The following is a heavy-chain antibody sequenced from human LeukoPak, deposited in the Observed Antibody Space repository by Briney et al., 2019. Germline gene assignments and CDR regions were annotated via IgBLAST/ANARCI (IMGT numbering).Heavy chain of an antibody. CDR1: GGSISSSNW. D-gene: IGHD3-10*01. J-gene: IGHJ4*02. CDR3: ATGGGYGSGSLYYFDS. Sequence: LSLTCAVSGGSISSSNWWSWVRQPPGKGLEWVSYISSSGTTIYYADSVKGRFTISRDNAKNSLYLQMNSLRAEDTAVYYCATGGGYGSGSLYYFDSWGQGTLVTVSS. V-gene: IGHV3-11*01. CDR2: ISSSGTTI.